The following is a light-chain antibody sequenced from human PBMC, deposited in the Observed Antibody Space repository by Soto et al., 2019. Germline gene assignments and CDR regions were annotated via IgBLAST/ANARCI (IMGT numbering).Light chain of an antibody. CDR2: AAS. Sequence: EIVLTQSPGTLSLSPGESATLSCRASQSVNSRFLAWYQHKPGQAPRHLIYAASTRASGIPDRFSGSTSGTDFTLTISRLEPEDFAGYYCQRYGDSPPDTFGQGTKLEIK. V-gene: IGKV3-20*01. CDR3: QRYGDSPPDT. J-gene: IGKJ2*01. CDR1: QSVNSRF.